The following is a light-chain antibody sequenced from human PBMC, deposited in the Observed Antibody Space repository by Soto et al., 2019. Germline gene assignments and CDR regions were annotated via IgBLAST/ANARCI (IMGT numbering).Light chain of an antibody. CDR3: QQSYSTIT. CDR2: AAS. V-gene: IGKV1-39*01. CDR1: QSISMY. J-gene: IGKJ5*01. Sequence: DIQMTQSPSSLSASVGDRVTITCRASQSISMYLNWYQQKPGKAPKLLIYAASSLQSGVPSRFSGSGSGTDFPLTISSLQPEDFATYYCQQSYSTITFGQGTRLEVK.